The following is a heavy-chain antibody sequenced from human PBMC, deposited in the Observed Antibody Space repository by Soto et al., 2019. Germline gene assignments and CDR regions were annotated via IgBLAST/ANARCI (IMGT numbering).Heavy chain of an antibody. Sequence: PGGSLRLSCAASGFTFSSYAMSWVRQAAGKGLEWVSAISGSGGSTYYADSVKGRFTISRDNSKNTLYLQMNSLRAEDTAVYYCAKDARPTYYYDSSGYPFDYWGQGTLVTVSS. CDR3: AKDARPTYYYDSSGYPFDY. J-gene: IGHJ4*02. CDR2: ISGSGGST. D-gene: IGHD3-22*01. V-gene: IGHV3-23*01. CDR1: GFTFSSYA.